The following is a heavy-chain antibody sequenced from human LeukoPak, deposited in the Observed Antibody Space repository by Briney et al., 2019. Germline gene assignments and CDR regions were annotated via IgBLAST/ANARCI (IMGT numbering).Heavy chain of an antibody. Sequence: SETLSLTCTVSGGSISSYYWSWIRQPPGKGLEWIGYIYYTGNTNYNPSLKSRVTISEDTSKNQVSLELSSVTAADTAVYYCVRHSRVVAFDYWGQGNLVTVSS. D-gene: IGHD2-15*01. CDR2: IYYTGNT. CDR3: VRHSRVVAFDY. CDR1: GGSISSYY. J-gene: IGHJ4*02. V-gene: IGHV4-59*08.